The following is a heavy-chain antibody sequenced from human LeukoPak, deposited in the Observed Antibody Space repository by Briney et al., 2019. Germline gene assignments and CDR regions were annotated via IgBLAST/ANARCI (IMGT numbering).Heavy chain of an antibody. J-gene: IGHJ3*02. CDR3: ARGRSGSYPRAFDI. Sequence: KASETLSLTCTVSGGPISSYYWSWIRQPAGKGLEWIGRIYTSGSTNYNPSLKSRVTISVDTSKNQFSLKLSSVTAADTAVYYCARGRSGSYPRAFDIWGQGTMVTVSS. V-gene: IGHV4-4*07. CDR1: GGPISSYY. D-gene: IGHD1-26*01. CDR2: IYTSGST.